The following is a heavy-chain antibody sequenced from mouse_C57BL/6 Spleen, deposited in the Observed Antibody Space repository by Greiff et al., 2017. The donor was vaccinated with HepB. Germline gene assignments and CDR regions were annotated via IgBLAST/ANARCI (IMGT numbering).Heavy chain of an antibody. D-gene: IGHD1-1*01. V-gene: IGHV1-4*01. CDR2: INPSSGYT. CDR3: PRPSINYGSSYEDWYCDV. J-gene: IGHJ1*03. CDR1: GYTFTSYT. Sequence: VQLQQSGAELARPGASVKMSCKASGYTFTSYTMHWVKQRPGQGLEWIGYINPSSGYTKYNQKFKDKATLTADKSSSTAYMQLSNLTSEDSAVYYWPRPSINYGSSYEDWYCDVGGTGTT.